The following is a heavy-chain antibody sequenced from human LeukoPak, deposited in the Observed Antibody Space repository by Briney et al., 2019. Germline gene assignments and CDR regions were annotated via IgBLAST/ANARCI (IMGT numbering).Heavy chain of an antibody. CDR3: ATTKTMVRGVIITYYMDV. CDR1: GFTFSSYW. V-gene: IGHV3-74*01. J-gene: IGHJ6*03. D-gene: IGHD3-10*01. Sequence: GRSLRLSCAASGFTFSSYWMHWVRHAPGKGLVWVSRINSDGSSTSYADSVKGRFTISRDNAKNTLYLQMNSLRAEDTAVYYCATTKTMVRGVIITYYMDVWGKGTTVTVSS. CDR2: INSDGSST.